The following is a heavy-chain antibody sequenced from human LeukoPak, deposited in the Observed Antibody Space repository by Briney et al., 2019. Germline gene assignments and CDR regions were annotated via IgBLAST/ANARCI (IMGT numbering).Heavy chain of an antibody. CDR3: ARAPGGTQASSGYFDY. V-gene: IGHV3-53*01. D-gene: IGHD3-22*01. CDR2: IYSDGRT. CDR1: GFTVSSNY. Sequence: GGSLRLSCAASGFTVSSNYMSWVRQAPGEGLEWVSVIYSDGRTYYADSVKGRFTISRDNSKNTLYLQMNSLRAEDTAVYYCARAPGGTQASSGYFDYWGQGTLVIVSS. J-gene: IGHJ4*02.